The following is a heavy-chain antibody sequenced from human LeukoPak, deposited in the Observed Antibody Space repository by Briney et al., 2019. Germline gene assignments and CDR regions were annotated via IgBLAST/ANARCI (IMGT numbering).Heavy chain of an antibody. Sequence: SETLSLTCTVSGGSISSSSYFWGWIRQPPGKGLEWIGNIFYRGSTYYNPSLKSRVTISVDTSKSQFSLTLNSVTAADTAVYYCARSGEVAVAGAYNWFDPWGQGILVTVSS. V-gene: IGHV4-39*01. CDR3: ARSGEVAVAGAYNWFDP. CDR1: GGSISSSSYF. D-gene: IGHD6-19*01. CDR2: IFYRGST. J-gene: IGHJ5*02.